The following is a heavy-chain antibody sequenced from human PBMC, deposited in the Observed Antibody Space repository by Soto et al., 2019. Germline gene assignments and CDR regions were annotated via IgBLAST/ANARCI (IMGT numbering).Heavy chain of an antibody. Sequence: SETLSLACAVYGGSFSGYYWSWIRQPPGKGLEWIGEIKHSGSTNYNPSLNSRVTISVDTSKNQFSLKLSSVTAADTSVYYCASSIAARRGSYYYYYGMDVWGQGTKVT. CDR3: ASSIAARRGSYYYYYGMDV. J-gene: IGHJ6*02. D-gene: IGHD6-6*01. CDR1: GGSFSGYY. V-gene: IGHV4-34*01. CDR2: IKHSGST.